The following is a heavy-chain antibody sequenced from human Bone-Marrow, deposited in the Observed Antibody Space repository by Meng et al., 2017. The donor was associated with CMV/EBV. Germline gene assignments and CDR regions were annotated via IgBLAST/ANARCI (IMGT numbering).Heavy chain of an antibody. Sequence: SETLSLTCTVSGGSISSSSYYWGWIRQPPGKGLEWIGSIYYSGSTYYNPSLKSRVTISVDTSKNQFSLKLSSVTAADTAVYYCPYGRYYYYGMDVWGQGTTVTVYS. J-gene: IGHJ6*01. CDR3: PYGRYYYYGMDV. D-gene: IGHD1-14*01. V-gene: IGHV4-39*01. CDR2: IYYSGST. CDR1: GGSISSSSYY.